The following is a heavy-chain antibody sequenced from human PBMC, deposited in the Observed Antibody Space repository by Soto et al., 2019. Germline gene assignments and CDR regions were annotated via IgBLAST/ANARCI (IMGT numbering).Heavy chain of an antibody. CDR2: IHYSGSI. Sequence: QVQLQESGPGLVRPSQTLSLTCTVSGGSISTDHYHWTWIRQTPGKGLEWIGYIHYSGSIHFNPSLQSRVSMSADPSKNLFSLKLSSVTAADTAVYVCAREDDGGDRDYYGLDVWGQGTTVTVSS. V-gene: IGHV4-30-4*01. J-gene: IGHJ6*02. CDR1: GGSISTDHYH. D-gene: IGHD2-21*02. CDR3: AREDDGGDRDYYGLDV.